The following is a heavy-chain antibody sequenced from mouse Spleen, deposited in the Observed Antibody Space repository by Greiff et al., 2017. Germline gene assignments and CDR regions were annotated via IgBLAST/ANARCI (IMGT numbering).Heavy chain of an antibody. CDR2: IWGDGST. CDR3: AKPDGYDAMDY. Sequence: VKLVESGPGLVQPSQSLSITCTVSGFSLTSYGVHWVRQSPGKGLEWLGVIWGDGSTNYHSALISRLSISKDNSKSQVFLKLNSLQTDDTATYYCAKPDGYDAMDYWGQGTSVTVSS. V-gene: IGHV2-3*01. CDR1: GFSLTSYG. D-gene: IGHD2-3*01. J-gene: IGHJ4*01.